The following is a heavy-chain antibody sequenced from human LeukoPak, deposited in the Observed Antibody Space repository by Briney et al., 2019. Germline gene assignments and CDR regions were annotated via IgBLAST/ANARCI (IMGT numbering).Heavy chain of an antibody. CDR3: ARETPYSSSWTDLDY. D-gene: IGHD6-13*01. J-gene: IGHJ4*02. V-gene: IGHV3-23*01. CDR1: GFTFSSYA. CDR2: INNSGGST. Sequence: GGSPRLSCAASGFTFSSYAMNWVRQAPGKGLAWVSGINNSGGSTYYADSVKGRFTISRDNSKNTLYLQMNSLRAEDTAVYYCARETPYSSSWTDLDYWGQGTLVTVSS.